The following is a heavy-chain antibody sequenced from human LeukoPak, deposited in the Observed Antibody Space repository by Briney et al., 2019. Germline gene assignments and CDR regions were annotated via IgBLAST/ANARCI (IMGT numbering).Heavy chain of an antibody. CDR1: GFTFSSYG. CDR3: ARRGLSPPYYYYYYMDV. Sequence: GGSLRLSCAASGFTFSSYGMHWVRQAPGKGLEWVAVIWYDGSNKYYADSVKGRFTISRDNSKNTLYPQMNSLRAEDTAVYYCARRGLSPPYYYYYYMDVWGKGTTVTVSS. CDR2: IWYDGSNK. J-gene: IGHJ6*03. V-gene: IGHV3-33*01.